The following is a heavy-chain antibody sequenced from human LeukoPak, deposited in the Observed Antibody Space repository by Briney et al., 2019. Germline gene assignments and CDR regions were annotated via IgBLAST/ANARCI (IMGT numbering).Heavy chain of an antibody. D-gene: IGHD2-21*02. CDR3: ARYSAPVTSIDY. CDR2: IYDSGST. J-gene: IGHJ4*02. Sequence: SETLSLTCTVSGGSFRSSYYYWGWIRQPPGKGLEWIGSIYDSGSTYYNPSLKSRVTISVDTSKNQFSLKLNSVTAADTAVYYCARYSAPVTSIDYWGQGTLVTVS. V-gene: IGHV4-39*01. CDR1: GGSFRSSYYY.